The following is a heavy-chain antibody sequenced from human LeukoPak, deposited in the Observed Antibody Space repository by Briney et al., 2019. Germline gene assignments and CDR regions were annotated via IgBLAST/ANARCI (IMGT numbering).Heavy chain of an antibody. J-gene: IGHJ4*02. V-gene: IGHV3-7*03. Sequence: HPGGSLRLSCAASGFTFSSYWMTWVRQAPGKGLAWVANIKQDGSAKYYVDSVKGRFTISRDNAKNSLYLQMNSLRAEDTAVYYCARDLGYCSSTSCYENYFDYWGQGTLVTVSS. CDR1: GFTFSSYW. CDR3: ARDLGYCSSTSCYENYFDY. CDR2: IKQDGSAK. D-gene: IGHD2-2*01.